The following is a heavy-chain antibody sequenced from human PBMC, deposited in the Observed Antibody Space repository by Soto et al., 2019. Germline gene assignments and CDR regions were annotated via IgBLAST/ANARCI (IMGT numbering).Heavy chain of an antibody. CDR1: GYTFTGYY. CDR2: INPSGGST. CDR3: ARRGPGVPGAILVYYYYGMDV. V-gene: IGHV1-46*04. Sequence: ASVKVSCKASGYTFTGYYMHWVRQAPGQGLEWMGIINPSGGSTSYAQKLQGRVTMTRDTSTSTVYMELSSLRSDDTAVYYCARRGPGVPGAILVYYYYGMDVWGQGTKVTVSS. J-gene: IGHJ6*02. D-gene: IGHD2-2*02.